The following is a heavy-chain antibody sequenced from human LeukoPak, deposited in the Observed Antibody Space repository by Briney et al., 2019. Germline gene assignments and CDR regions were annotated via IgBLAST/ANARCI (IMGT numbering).Heavy chain of an antibody. J-gene: IGHJ4*02. CDR1: GFTFSGYS. V-gene: IGHV3-21*01. D-gene: IGHD3-9*01. CDR2: ISSSSSYI. Sequence: GGSLRLSCAASGFTFSGYSMNWVRQAPGKGLEWVSSISSSSSYIYYADSVKGRFTISRDNAKNSLYLQMNSLRAEDTAVYYCARDPHDILTGEDYWGQGTLVTVSS. CDR3: ARDPHDILTGEDY.